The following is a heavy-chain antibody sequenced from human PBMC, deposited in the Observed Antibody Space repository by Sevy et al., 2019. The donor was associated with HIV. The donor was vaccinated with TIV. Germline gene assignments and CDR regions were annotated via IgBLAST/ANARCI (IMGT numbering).Heavy chain of an antibody. CDR2: FSSGSSYI. D-gene: IGHD6-13*01. CDR1: GFTFSSYS. Sequence: GGSLRLSCAASGFTFSSYSMNWVRQAPGKGLEWVSSFSSGSSYIYYEDSVKGRFTISRDNAKNSLYLQMNSLRAEDTAVYYCARDPHSSSWPYYFDYWGQGTLVTVSS. J-gene: IGHJ4*02. CDR3: ARDPHSSSWPYYFDY. V-gene: IGHV3-21*01.